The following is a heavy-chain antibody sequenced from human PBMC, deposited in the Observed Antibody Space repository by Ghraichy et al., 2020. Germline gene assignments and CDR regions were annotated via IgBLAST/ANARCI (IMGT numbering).Heavy chain of an antibody. CDR3: VRDNAGHDL. CDR1: GFNFGNYW. Sequence: GGSLRLSCVASGFNFGNYWMTWVRQTPGGGLEWVATTKQDGNQNYYVDSVRGRFTISRDNAKNSLFLQMDSLRAEDTALYFCVRDNAGHDLWGQGTLVTVSS. V-gene: IGHV3-7*01. J-gene: IGHJ5*02. CDR2: TKQDGNQN. D-gene: IGHD6-13*01.